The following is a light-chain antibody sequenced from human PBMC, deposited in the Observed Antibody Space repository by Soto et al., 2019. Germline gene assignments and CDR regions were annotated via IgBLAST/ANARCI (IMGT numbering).Light chain of an antibody. V-gene: IGKV1-5*01. CDR3: QQYNIYPFS. J-gene: IGKJ3*01. CDR2: DAS. CDR1: QSISSW. Sequence: DIQMTQSPSTLSASVGDRVTITCRASQSISSWLAWYQQKPGKAPTLLIYDASSLESGVPSRFSGSGSGTESTLTISSLQPDDFATYYCQQYNIYPFSFGPGTKGDIK.